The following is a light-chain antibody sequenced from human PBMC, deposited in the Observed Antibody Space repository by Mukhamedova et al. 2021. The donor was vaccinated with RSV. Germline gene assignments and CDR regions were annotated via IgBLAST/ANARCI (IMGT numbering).Light chain of an antibody. CDR3: LQHNSYPRT. V-gene: IGKV1-17*01. Sequence: WYQRRVHGKAPKRLIYAASSLQTGVTSRVSGSVSWTEFTLTISSLQPEDFATYYWLQHNSYPRTFGQETKVEI. J-gene: IGKJ1*01. CDR2: AAS.